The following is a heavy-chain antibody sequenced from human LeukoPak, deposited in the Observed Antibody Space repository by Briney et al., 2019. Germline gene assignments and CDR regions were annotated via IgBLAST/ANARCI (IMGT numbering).Heavy chain of an antibody. CDR2: ISSSSSYI. Sequence: GGSLRLSCAASGFTFSSYSMNWVRQAPGKGLEWVSSISSSSSYIYYADSVKGRFTISRDNAKNSLYLQMNSLRAEDAAVYYCATYSSLNRREFQYWGQGTLLTVSS. CDR3: ATYSSLNRREFQY. J-gene: IGHJ1*01. CDR1: GFTFSSYS. V-gene: IGHV3-21*01. D-gene: IGHD3-22*01.